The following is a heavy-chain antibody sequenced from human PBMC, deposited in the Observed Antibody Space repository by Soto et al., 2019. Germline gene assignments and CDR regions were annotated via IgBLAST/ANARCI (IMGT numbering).Heavy chain of an antibody. D-gene: IGHD6-19*01. CDR1: GFTFSNYA. J-gene: IGHJ4*02. CDR2: ITGSGGNT. Sequence: PGGSLRLSCAASGFTFSNYAMSWVRQAPGRGLEWVSTITGSGGNTYYADSVQGRFTISRDHSKNTMYLQMNSLRAEDTAVYYCAKRLSGSSGWFYFDNWGQGTLVTVSS. CDR3: AKRLSGSSGWFYFDN. V-gene: IGHV3-23*01.